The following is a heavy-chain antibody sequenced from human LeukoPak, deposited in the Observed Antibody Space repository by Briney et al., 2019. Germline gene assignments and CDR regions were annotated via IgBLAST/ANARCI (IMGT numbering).Heavy chain of an antibody. D-gene: IGHD2-15*01. Sequence: GGSLRLSCAASGFTFNSYGMHWVRQAPGKELEWVAVISYDGSNKYSADSVKGRFIISRDNSKNTLYLQMNSLRAEDTAVYYCAKSLIKGVAVISYDYWGQGTLVTVSS. J-gene: IGHJ4*02. CDR2: ISYDGSNK. CDR3: AKSLIKGVAVISYDY. V-gene: IGHV3-30*18. CDR1: GFTFNSYG.